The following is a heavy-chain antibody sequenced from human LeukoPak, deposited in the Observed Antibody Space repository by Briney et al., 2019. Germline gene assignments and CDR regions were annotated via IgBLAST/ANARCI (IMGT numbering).Heavy chain of an antibody. CDR1: GGSTSSYY. D-gene: IGHD3-10*01. V-gene: IGHV4-59*08. J-gene: IGHJ4*02. CDR3: ARHVLLRPSRFFDY. Sequence: SETLSLTCTVSGGSTSSYYWSWIRQPPGQGLEWIGNIFYSGSTTYNPSLKSRVTISIDTSKNQFSLKLSFVTAADTAVYYCARHVLLRPSRFFDYWGQGALVTASS. CDR2: IFYSGST.